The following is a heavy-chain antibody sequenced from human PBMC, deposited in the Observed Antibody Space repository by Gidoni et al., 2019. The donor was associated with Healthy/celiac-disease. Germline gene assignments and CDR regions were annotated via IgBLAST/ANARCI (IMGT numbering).Heavy chain of an antibody. D-gene: IGHD6-19*01. CDR3: ARGDSSGWYREHGYYYYYMDV. Sequence: EVQLVESGGGLVKPGGSLRLSCAASGFPFRSYSMTWVRQAPGKGLEWVSSISSSSSYIYYADSVKGRFTISRDNAKNSLYLQMNSLRAEDTAVYYCARGDSSGWYREHGYYYYYMDVWGKGTTVTVSS. CDR1: GFPFRSYS. J-gene: IGHJ6*03. CDR2: ISSSSSYI. V-gene: IGHV3-21*01.